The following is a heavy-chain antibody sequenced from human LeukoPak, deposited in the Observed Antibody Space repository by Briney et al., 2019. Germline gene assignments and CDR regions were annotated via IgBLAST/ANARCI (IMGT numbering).Heavy chain of an antibody. J-gene: IGHJ2*01. CDR1: GYTFTSYW. CDR3: ARLGGDTYYFGSASYPNWYFDL. D-gene: IGHD3-10*01. V-gene: IGHV5-51*01. CDR2: IYPDDSDT. Sequence: GESLKISCQASGYTFTSYWIGWVRQMPGKGLECMGIIYPDDSDTTYSPSFQGQVTISADKSFSTTYLQWSSLKASDTAIYYCARLGGDTYYFGSASYPNWYFDLWGRGTLVTVSS.